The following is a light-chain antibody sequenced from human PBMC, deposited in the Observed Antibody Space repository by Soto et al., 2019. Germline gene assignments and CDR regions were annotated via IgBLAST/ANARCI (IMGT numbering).Light chain of an antibody. CDR3: QKYNGAPVT. CDR1: QNINNY. CDR2: DAS. Sequence: DIQMTQSPSSLSASAGDRVTITCQASQNINNYLNWYQQKPGRAPKLLIYDASNLHSGVPSRFSGSGSGTDFTLTINNLQPEDVATYYCQKYNGAPVTLGQGTKVDIK. V-gene: IGKV1-27*01. J-gene: IGKJ1*01.